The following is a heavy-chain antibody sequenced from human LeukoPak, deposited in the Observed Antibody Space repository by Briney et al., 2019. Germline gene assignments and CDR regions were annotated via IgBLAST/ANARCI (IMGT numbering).Heavy chain of an antibody. V-gene: IGHV3-21*01. CDR1: GFTFSGYS. J-gene: IGHJ4*02. Sequence: GGSLRLSCAASGFTFSGYSMNWVRQAPGKGLEWVSSISRSATYLYYADSLQGRFTVSRDDAKSSLYLQMNSLSAEDTAVYYCARSLQNLDYWGQGTLVTVSS. CDR3: ARSLQNLDY. D-gene: IGHD2/OR15-2a*01. CDR2: ISRSATYL.